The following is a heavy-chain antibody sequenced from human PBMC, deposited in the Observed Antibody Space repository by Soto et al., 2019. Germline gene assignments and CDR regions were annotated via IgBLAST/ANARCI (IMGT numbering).Heavy chain of an antibody. CDR3: ARGIYCSCGSCYPFWAFDI. Sequence: SETLSLTCTVSGGSISRSRCHWGWIRQPPGKGLEWIASIKYSGTTFYNPSLKSRVTLSVDTSKNQFALKLSSVTAAETAVYYCARGIYCSCGSCYPFWAFDIWGQGNMGT. J-gene: IGHJ3*02. CDR2: IKYSGTT. CDR1: GGSISRSRCH. D-gene: IGHD2-15*01. V-gene: IGHV4-39*01.